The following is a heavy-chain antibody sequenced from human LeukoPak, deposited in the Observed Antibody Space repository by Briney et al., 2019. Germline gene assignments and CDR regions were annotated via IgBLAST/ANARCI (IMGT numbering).Heavy chain of an antibody. Sequence: GGSLRLSCAASGFTFSTYWMTWVRQAPGKGLEWVANIKQDGSEQYYVDSVKGRFTTSRDNPKNSLYLQMNSLRVEDTAVYYCARITIFGVVTDAFDIWGQGTMVTVSS. D-gene: IGHD3-3*01. J-gene: IGHJ3*02. CDR3: ARITIFGVVTDAFDI. V-gene: IGHV3-7*01. CDR1: GFTFSTYW. CDR2: IKQDGSEQ.